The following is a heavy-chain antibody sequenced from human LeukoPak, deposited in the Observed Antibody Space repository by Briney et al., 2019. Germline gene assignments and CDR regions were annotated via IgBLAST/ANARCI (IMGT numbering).Heavy chain of an antibody. Sequence: GEPLKISCKGSGYSFTSYWISWVRQMPGKGLEWMGRIDPSDSYTNYSPSFQGHVTISADKSISTAYLQWSSLKASDTAMYYCARHVSYYGSGSYPYAFDIWGQGTMVTVSS. D-gene: IGHD3-10*01. CDR2: IDPSDSYT. J-gene: IGHJ3*02. V-gene: IGHV5-10-1*01. CDR1: GYSFTSYW. CDR3: ARHVSYYGSGSYPYAFDI.